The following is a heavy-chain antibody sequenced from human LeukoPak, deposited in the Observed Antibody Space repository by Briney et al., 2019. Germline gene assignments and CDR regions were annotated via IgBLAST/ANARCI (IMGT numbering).Heavy chain of an antibody. J-gene: IGHJ6*03. CDR2: IYYSGST. V-gene: IGHV4-59*12. D-gene: IGHD2-2*02. Sequence: PSETLSLTCTVSGGSISSYYWSWIRQPPGKGLEWIGYIYYSGSTNYNPSLKSRVTISVDTSKNQFSLKLSSVTAADTAVYYCARESSGYCSSTSCYTGISYYYYYMDVWGKGTTVTVSS. CDR3: ARESSGYCSSTSCYTGISYYYYYMDV. CDR1: GGSISSYY.